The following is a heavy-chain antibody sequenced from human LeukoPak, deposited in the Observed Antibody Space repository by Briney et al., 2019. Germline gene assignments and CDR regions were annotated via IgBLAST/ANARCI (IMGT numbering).Heavy chain of an antibody. CDR2: INPSGGLT. V-gene: IGHV1-46*01. Sequence: GASVKVSCKASGYTFTSYYMHWVRQAPGQGLEWMGIINPSGGLTSYAQKFQGRVTMARDTSTSTVYMELSSLRSEDTAVYYCARPLTGDLYYFDYWGQGTLVTVSS. J-gene: IGHJ4*02. CDR1: GYTFTSYY. CDR3: ARPLTGDLYYFDY. D-gene: IGHD7-27*01.